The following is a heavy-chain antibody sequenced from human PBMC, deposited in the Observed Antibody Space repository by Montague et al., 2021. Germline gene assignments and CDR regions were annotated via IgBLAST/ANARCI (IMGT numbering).Heavy chain of an antibody. CDR2: ISAYNGNT. J-gene: IGHJ4*02. CDR3: ARDYSYGDYGFGY. CDR1: GYTFTSYG. V-gene: IGHV1-18*01. D-gene: IGHD4-17*01. Sequence: SVKVSCKASGYTFTSYGISWVRQAPGQGLEWMGWISAYNGNTNYAQKFQGRVTMTTDTSTSTAYMELRSLRSDDTAVYYCARDYSYGDYGFGYWGQGTPVPVSS.